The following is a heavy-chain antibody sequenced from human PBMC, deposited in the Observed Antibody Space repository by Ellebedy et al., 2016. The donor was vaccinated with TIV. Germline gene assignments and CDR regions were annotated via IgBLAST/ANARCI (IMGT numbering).Heavy chain of an antibody. Sequence: GGSLRLSCAASGFTFSDYGLYWVRQAPGKGLEWVAVIWYDGTNKNYADFAEGRFIISRDNSKKPVYLQMNNLRGEDTATYYCARKYSCAWWADHWGQGTLFTVSS. V-gene: IGHV3-33*07. J-gene: IGHJ4*02. CDR1: GFTFSDYG. D-gene: IGHD6-19*01. CDR3: ARKYSCAWWADH. CDR2: IWYDGTNK.